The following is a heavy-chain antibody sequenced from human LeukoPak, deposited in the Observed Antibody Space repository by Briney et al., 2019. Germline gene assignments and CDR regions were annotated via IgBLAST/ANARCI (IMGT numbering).Heavy chain of an antibody. J-gene: IGHJ4*02. Sequence: SGSLTVSCAASGFTFSSYEMNWVRQAPGKGLEWVSYISNTGSTIYYADSVKGRFTIPRDNAKNSVHLQMNSLRAEDTAVYYCARDQGGSGGNWGQGTLVPVSS. V-gene: IGHV3-48*03. CDR3: ARDQGGSGGN. CDR2: ISNTGSTI. CDR1: GFTFSSYE. D-gene: IGHD3-10*01.